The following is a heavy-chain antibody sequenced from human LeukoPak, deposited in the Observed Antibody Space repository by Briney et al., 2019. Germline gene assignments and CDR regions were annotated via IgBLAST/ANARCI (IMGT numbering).Heavy chain of an antibody. V-gene: IGHV4-31*03. CDR1: GGSISSGGYY. CDR2: IYYSGST. J-gene: IGHJ4*02. D-gene: IGHD4-23*01. Sequence: PSETLSLTCTVSGGSISSGGYYWSWICQHPGKGLEWIGYIYYSGSTYYNPSLKSRVTISVDTSKNQFSLKLSSVTAADTAVYYCARKTTVVTHFDYWGQGTLVTVSS. CDR3: ARKTTVVTHFDY.